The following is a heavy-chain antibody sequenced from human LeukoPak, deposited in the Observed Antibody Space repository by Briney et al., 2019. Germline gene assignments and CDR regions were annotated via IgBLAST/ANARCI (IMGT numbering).Heavy chain of an antibody. D-gene: IGHD2-2*02. J-gene: IGHJ4*02. CDR1: GFTFSSYA. CDR3: AKAYCSSTSCHIDY. CDR2: ISGSGGST. V-gene: IGHV3-23*01. Sequence: PGGSLRLSCAASGFTFSSYAMSWVRQAPGKGLEWVSAISGSGGSTYYADSAKGRFTISRDNSKNTLYLQMNSLRAEDTAVYYCAKAYCSSTSCHIDYWGQGTLVTVSS.